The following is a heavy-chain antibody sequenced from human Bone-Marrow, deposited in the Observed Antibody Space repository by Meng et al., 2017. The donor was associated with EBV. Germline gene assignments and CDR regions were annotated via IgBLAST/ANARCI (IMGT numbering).Heavy chain of an antibody. J-gene: IGHJ4*02. CDR1: GGSNSSRNW. D-gene: IGHD1-26*01. V-gene: IGHV4-4*02. CDR2: IYHSGRT. CDR3: ARDLRETSGTFPFDY. Sequence: HGRRQEPGPGRVSPSGTRPLSSVVSGGSNSSRNWWSWVRQPPGKGLEWIGEIYHSGRTNYNPSLKSRGTISVDKSKNQLSLKLSSVTAADTAVYYCARDLRETSGTFPFDYWGQGTLVTVSS.